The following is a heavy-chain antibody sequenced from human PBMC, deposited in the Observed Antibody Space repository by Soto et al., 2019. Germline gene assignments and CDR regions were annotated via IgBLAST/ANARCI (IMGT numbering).Heavy chain of an antibody. J-gene: IGHJ4*02. D-gene: IGHD2-15*01. CDR2: IYYSGST. CDR1: GGSISSGGYY. V-gene: IGHV4-31*03. Sequence: NPSETLSLTCTVSGGSISSGGYYWSWIRQHPGKGLEWIGYIYYSGSTYYNPSLKSRVTISVDTSKNQFSLKLGSVTAADTAVYYCARDSYGGNPGYWGQGTLVTVSS. CDR3: ARDSYGGNPGY.